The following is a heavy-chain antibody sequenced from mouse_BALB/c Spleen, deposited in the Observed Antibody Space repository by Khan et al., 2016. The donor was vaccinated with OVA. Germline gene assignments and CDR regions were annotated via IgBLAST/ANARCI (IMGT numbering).Heavy chain of an antibody. Sequence: QVQLQQSGAELARPGASVKLSCKASDYTFTDYYINWVKQRTGQGLEWIGEIYPGSGNTYYNEKFKGKATLTADKSSSTAYMQLSSLTSEDSAVFFCARRNYFGYTFAYWGQGTLVTVSA. CDR3: ARRNYFGYTFAY. CDR1: DYTFTDYY. CDR2: IYPGSGNT. D-gene: IGHD1-2*01. J-gene: IGHJ3*01. V-gene: IGHV1-77*01.